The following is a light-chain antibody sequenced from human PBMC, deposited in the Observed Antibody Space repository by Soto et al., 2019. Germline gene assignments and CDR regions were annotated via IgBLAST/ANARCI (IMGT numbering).Light chain of an antibody. CDR1: SSDIGGYNY. CDR2: EVS. J-gene: IGLJ1*01. V-gene: IGLV2-14*01. CDR3: SSYTSSDTYV. Sequence: VLTQPASVSGPPGQSITISCTGTSSDIGGYNYVSWYQHHPGKAPKLIIYEVSNRPSGVSNRFSGSKSGNTASLTISGLQADDEADYYCSSYTSSDTYVFGTGTKVTVL.